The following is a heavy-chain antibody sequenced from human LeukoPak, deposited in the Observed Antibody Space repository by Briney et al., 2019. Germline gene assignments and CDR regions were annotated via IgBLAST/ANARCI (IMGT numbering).Heavy chain of an antibody. D-gene: IGHD3-16*01. CDR2: ITSSSTYI. CDR1: GFTFSSYS. CDR3: ARDMKPDAFDF. J-gene: IGHJ3*01. V-gene: IGHV3-21*01. Sequence: GGSLRLSCAASGFTFSSYSMNWVRQAPGKGLEWVSSITSSSTYIYYADSVKGRFTISRDNAKNSLYLQMNSLRAEDTAVYYCARDMKPDAFDFWGQGTMVTVSS.